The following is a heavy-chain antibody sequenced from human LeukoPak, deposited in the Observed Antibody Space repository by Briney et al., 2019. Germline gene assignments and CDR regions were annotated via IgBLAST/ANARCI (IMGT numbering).Heavy chain of an antibody. Sequence: SVKVSCKASGGTFSSYATSGVRQAPGQGVEWMGRIIPILGIANYAQKLQGRVTITADKSPSTAYMELSSLRSEDTAVYYCARVRPMSIAAAGTGYFAYWGQGTLVTVSS. J-gene: IGHJ4*02. D-gene: IGHD6-13*01. CDR3: ARVRPMSIAAAGTGYFAY. CDR2: IIPILGIA. CDR1: GGTFSSYA. V-gene: IGHV1-69*04.